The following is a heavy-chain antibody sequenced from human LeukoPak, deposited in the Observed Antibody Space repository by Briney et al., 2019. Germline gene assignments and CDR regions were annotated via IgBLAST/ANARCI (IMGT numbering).Heavy chain of an antibody. V-gene: IGHV3-23*01. CDR1: GFTFSNYA. Sequence: GGSLRLSCTASGFTFSNYAMSCVRQAPGKGLEWGSTISGSDVSTYYADSVKGRFTISRDNSKNTLYLQMNSLRVEDTAIYYCAKGRGYCTGGSCYSDYWGQGTLVTVSS. CDR2: ISGSDVST. J-gene: IGHJ4*02. CDR3: AKGRGYCTGGSCYSDY. D-gene: IGHD2-15*01.